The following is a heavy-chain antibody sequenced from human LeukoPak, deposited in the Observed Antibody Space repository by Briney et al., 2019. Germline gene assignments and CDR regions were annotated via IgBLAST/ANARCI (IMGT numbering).Heavy chain of an antibody. D-gene: IGHD2-2*01. CDR2: IWYDGGNK. J-gene: IGHJ4*02. Sequence: GGSLRLSCAASGFTFSSYGMHWVRQAPGKGLEWVAVIWYDGGNKYYADSVKGRFTISRDNSKNTLYLQMNSLRAEDTAVYYCARGTDIVVVPAAEIDYWGQGTLVTVSP. CDR1: GFTFSSYG. CDR3: ARGTDIVVVPAAEIDY. V-gene: IGHV3-33*01.